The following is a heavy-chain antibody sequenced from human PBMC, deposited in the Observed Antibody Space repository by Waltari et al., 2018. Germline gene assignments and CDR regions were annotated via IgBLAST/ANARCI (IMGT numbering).Heavy chain of an antibody. J-gene: IGHJ2*01. V-gene: IGHV4-31*03. Sequence: QVQLQESGPGLVKPSQTLSLTCTVSGGPISSGGYYWSWIRQHPGKGLEWIGYIYYSVSTYYNPSLKSRVTISVDTSKNQFSLKLSSVTAADTAVYYCARDSRSRNWYFDLWGRGTLVTVSS. CDR1: GGPISSGGYY. CDR2: IYYSVST. CDR3: ARDSRSRNWYFDL. D-gene: IGHD6-13*01.